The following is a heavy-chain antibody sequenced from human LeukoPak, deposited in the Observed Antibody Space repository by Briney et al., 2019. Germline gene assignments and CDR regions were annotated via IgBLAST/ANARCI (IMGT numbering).Heavy chain of an antibody. D-gene: IGHD1-14*01. CDR3: ATREGTEGDHHYDY. Sequence: ASVKVPCKASGGTFSSYAISWVRQAPGQGLEWMGGITPIFGTANYAQKFQGRVTITTDESTSTAYMELSSLRSEDTAVYYCATREGTEGDHHYDYWGQGTLVTVSS. V-gene: IGHV1-69*05. CDR1: GGTFSSYA. J-gene: IGHJ4*02. CDR2: ITPIFGTA.